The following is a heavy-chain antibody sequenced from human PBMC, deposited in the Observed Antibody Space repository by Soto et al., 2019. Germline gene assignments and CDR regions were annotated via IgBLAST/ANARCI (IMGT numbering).Heavy chain of an antibody. Sequence: QVQLVESGGGVVQPGRSLRLSCAASGFTFSSYGMHWVRQAPGKGLEWVAVISYDGSNKYYADSVKGRFTISRDNSKNTVYLQMNSLKAEDTAVYHSAADHGEPWLVHSFAPWGQGPMVTVPS. CDR1: GFTFSSYG. CDR2: ISYDGSNK. V-gene: IGHV3-30*03. J-gene: IGHJ5*02. D-gene: IGHD6-19*01. CDR3: AADHGEPWLVHSFAP.